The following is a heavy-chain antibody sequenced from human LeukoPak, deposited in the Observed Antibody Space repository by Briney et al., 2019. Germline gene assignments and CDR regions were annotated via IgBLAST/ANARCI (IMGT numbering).Heavy chain of an antibody. CDR3: ASGSYGSGFYYFYYMDV. CDR2: ISSGGDSI. Sequence: GGSLRLSCAASGFTFNDAWMSWVRQAPGKGLEWLSYISSGGDSIYYADSVKGRFTISRDNAKNSVSLQMNSLRAEDTAVYYCASGSYGSGFYYFYYMDVWGKGTTVTISS. V-gene: IGHV3-11*04. D-gene: IGHD3-10*01. CDR1: GFTFNDAW. J-gene: IGHJ6*03.